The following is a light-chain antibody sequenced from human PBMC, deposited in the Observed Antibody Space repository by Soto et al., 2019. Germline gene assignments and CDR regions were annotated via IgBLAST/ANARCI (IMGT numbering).Light chain of an antibody. J-gene: IGKJ1*01. V-gene: IGKV3-20*01. CDR3: HQRQSWPRT. CDR2: GTS. Sequence: IVFTQSPGTLSLAPGDRATVSCGASQSVGTLYLAWYQQKPGQAPRLLISGTSTRATGIPDRFSASGTGTDFTLTISDVQPEDFAVYYCHQRQSWPRTFGQGTKVDIK. CDR1: QSVGTLY.